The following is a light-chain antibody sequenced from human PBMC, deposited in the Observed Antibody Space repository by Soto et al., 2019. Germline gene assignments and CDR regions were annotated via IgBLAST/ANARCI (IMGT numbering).Light chain of an antibody. V-gene: IGKV1-5*01. Sequence: DIQMTQSPSTLSASVGDRVTITCRASRSISGWLAWYQQKPGKAPKLLIYDASSLESGVPSRFSGSRSGTEFTLTISSLQPDDFASYYCQQYESYSPWTFGQGAKVE. CDR3: QQYESYSPWT. CDR2: DAS. J-gene: IGKJ1*01. CDR1: RSISGW.